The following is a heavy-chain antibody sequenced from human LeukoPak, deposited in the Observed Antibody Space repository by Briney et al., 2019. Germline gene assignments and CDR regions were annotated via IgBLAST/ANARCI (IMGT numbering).Heavy chain of an antibody. CDR2: ISSSSSYI. Sequence: GGSLRLSCAACGFTFSSYSMNWVRKAPGKGLGWVSSISSSSSYIYYADSVKGRFTISRDNAKNTLYLQMNSLRADDTAVYYCARDPRGDSSGFYFDYWGQGTLVTVSS. CDR1: GFTFSSYS. V-gene: IGHV3-21*01. D-gene: IGHD3-22*01. J-gene: IGHJ4*02. CDR3: ARDPRGDSSGFYFDY.